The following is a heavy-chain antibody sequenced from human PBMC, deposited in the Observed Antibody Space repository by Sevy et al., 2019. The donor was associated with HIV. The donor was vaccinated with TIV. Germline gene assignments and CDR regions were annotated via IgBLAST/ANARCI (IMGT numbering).Heavy chain of an antibody. J-gene: IGHJ4*02. CDR1: GFSFSTYA. Sequence: GGSLRLSCAASGFSFSTYAMTWVRQAPGKGLEWVLGISGSGTSTYYTDSVKGRFTISRDNSKNTVYLQMNNLRAEDTAVYYCGKVSIFGVGGFYDYWGQGTLVTVSS. CDR2: ISGSGTST. V-gene: IGHV3-23*01. CDR3: GKVSIFGVGGFYDY. D-gene: IGHD3-3*01.